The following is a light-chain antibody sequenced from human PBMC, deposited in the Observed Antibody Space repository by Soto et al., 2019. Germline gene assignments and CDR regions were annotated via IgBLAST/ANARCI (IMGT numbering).Light chain of an antibody. CDR2: DIT. Sequence: QSALTQPRSVSGSPGQSVTISCTGTSSDVGRFEYVSWYQQHPGEAPKVVVYDITKRPSGVPDRFSGSKSGNTASLTISGLQAEDEADYYCAAWDDSLSGWVFGGGTKVTVL. V-gene: IGLV2-11*01. CDR1: SSDVGRFEY. J-gene: IGLJ3*02. CDR3: AAWDDSLSGWV.